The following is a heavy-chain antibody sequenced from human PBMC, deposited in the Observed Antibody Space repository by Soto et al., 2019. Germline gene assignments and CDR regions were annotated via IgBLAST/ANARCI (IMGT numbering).Heavy chain of an antibody. CDR1: GFSFSTYA. V-gene: IGHV3-23*01. CDR3: AKNYYFDS. Sequence: GGSLRLSCAASGFSFSTYAMSWVRQAPGKGLEWVSSISVGGGGTYYADSVRGRSTISRDDSQNTLSPQINSLRAEDTAVYYCAKNYYFDSWGQGTLVTVSS. J-gene: IGHJ4*02. CDR2: ISVGGGGT.